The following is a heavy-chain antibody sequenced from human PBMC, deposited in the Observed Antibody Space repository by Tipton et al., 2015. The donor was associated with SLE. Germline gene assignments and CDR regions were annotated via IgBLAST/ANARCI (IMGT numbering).Heavy chain of an antibody. D-gene: IGHD6-13*01. Sequence: TLSLTCTVSGGSISSSSYYWGWLRQPPGKGLEWIGGIYYSGSTYYTPSLKSRVTISVDTSKNQFSLKLSSVTAADTAGYYCARHLGIAAAQGAFDIWGQGTMVTVSS. CDR3: ARHLGIAAAQGAFDI. V-gene: IGHV4-39*07. J-gene: IGHJ3*02. CDR1: GGSISSSSYY. CDR2: IYYSGST.